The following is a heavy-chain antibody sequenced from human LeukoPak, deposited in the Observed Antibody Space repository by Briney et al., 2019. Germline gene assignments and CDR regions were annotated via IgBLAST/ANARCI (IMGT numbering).Heavy chain of an antibody. D-gene: IGHD3-3*01. V-gene: IGHV4-39*01. Sequence: SETLSLTCTVSGGSISSSSYYWGRIRQPPGKGLEWIGSIYYSGSTYYNPSLKSRVTISVDTSKNQFSLKLSSVTAADTAVYYCARVRTSEYYDFNYYYYMDVWGKGTTVTVSS. CDR3: ARVRTSEYYDFNYYYYMDV. J-gene: IGHJ6*03. CDR1: GGSISSSSYY. CDR2: IYYSGST.